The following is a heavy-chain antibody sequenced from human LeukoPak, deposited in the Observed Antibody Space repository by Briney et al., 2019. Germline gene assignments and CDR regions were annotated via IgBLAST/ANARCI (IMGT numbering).Heavy chain of an antibody. J-gene: IGHJ4*02. V-gene: IGHV4-38-2*02. CDR1: GYSISSGSY. D-gene: IGHD1-26*01. CDR3: ARGEVGSIGRLGY. Sequence: PSETLSLTCSVSGYSISSGSYWGWIRQPPGKTLEWIGSTYHSGSTQLHPSLHSRVTISVDTSKNQFFLNLSSVTATDTAVYYCARGEVGSIGRLGYWGQGILVTVSS. CDR2: TYHSGST.